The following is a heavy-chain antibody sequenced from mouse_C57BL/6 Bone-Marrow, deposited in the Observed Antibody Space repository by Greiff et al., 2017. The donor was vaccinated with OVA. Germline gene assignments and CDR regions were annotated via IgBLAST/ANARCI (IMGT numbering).Heavy chain of an antibody. Sequence: QVQLQQSGAELARPGASVKLSFKASGYTFTRYGISWVKQRTGQGLEWIGEIYPRSGNTYYNEKFKGKATLTADKSSSTAYMELRSLTSEDSAVYFCARITTVVAYYYAMDYWGQGTSVTVSS. J-gene: IGHJ4*01. D-gene: IGHD1-1*01. CDR1: GYTFTRYG. CDR3: ARITTVVAYYYAMDY. V-gene: IGHV1-81*01. CDR2: IYPRSGNT.